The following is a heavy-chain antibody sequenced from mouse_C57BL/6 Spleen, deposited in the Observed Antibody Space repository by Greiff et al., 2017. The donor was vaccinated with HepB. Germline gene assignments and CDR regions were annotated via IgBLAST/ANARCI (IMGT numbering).Heavy chain of an antibody. Sequence: QVQLQQSGPGLVAPSQSLSITCTVSGFSLTSYGVHWVRQPPGKGLEWLVVIWSDGSTTYNSALKSRLSISKDNSQSQVFLKMNSLQTDDTAMYYCARHYDYNGYWYFDVWGTGTTVTVSA. CDR1: GFSLTSYG. CDR2: IWSDGST. CDR3: ARHYDYNGYWYFDV. D-gene: IGHD2-4*01. V-gene: IGHV2-6-1*01. J-gene: IGHJ1*03.